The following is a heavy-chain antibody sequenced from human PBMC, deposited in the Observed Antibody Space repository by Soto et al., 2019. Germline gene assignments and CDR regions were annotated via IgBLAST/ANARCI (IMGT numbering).Heavy chain of an antibody. J-gene: IGHJ6*02. D-gene: IGHD5-18*01. CDR1: GYSFTGYW. CDR2: IDPSDSYT. CDR3: ASEGMTAIYGMDV. Sequence: GESLKISCKGSGYSFTGYWISWVRQMPGKGLEWMGRIDPSDSYTNYSPSFQGHVTISADKSISTAYLQWSSLKASDTAMYYCASEGMTAIYGMDVWGQGTTVTVSS. V-gene: IGHV5-10-1*01.